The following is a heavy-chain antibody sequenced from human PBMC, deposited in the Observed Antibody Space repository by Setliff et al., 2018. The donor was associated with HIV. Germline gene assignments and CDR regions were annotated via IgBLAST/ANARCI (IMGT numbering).Heavy chain of an antibody. CDR3: AGHEGRGYLGPGLDY. V-gene: IGHV4-39*01. CDR1: GDSISNSNNC. CDR2: IFNNGNT. J-gene: IGHJ4*02. Sequence: SETLSLTCSVSGDSISNSNNCWGWVRQTPGKGLEWIGSIFNNGNTYYNPSLKSRATISVDASNNQFSLKVNSVTAADTAGYYCAGHEGRGYLGPGLDYWGQGTLVTV. D-gene: IGHD3-22*01.